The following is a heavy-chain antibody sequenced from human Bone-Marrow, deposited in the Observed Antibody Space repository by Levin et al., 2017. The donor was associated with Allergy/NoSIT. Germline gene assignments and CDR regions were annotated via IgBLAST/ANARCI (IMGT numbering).Heavy chain of an antibody. CDR3: ARNQWLVSTWGAENWFDP. J-gene: IGHJ5*02. CDR2: IIPIFGTA. D-gene: IGHD6-19*01. CDR1: GGTFSSYA. Sequence: SVKVSCKASGGTFSSYAISWVRQAPGQGLEWMGGIIPIFGTANYAQKFQGRVTITADESTSTAYMELSSLRSEDTAVYYCARNQWLVSTWGAENWFDPWGQGTLVTVSS. V-gene: IGHV1-69*13.